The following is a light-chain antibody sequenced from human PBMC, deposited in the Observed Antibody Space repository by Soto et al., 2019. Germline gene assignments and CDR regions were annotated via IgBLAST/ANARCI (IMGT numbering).Light chain of an antibody. CDR2: GAS. CDR3: QQYGSSPRT. Sequence: EIVLTQSPGTLSLSPGERATLSCMASQSVSSSYLAWYQQKPGQAPRLLIYGASSRATGIPDRFSGSGSGTDFTLTISRLEPEDFAVDDCQQYGSSPRTFGQGTKVEIK. CDR1: QSVSSSY. J-gene: IGKJ1*01. V-gene: IGKV3-20*01.